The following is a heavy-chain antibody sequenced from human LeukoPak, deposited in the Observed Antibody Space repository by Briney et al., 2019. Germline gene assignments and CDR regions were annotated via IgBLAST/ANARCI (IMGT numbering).Heavy chain of an antibody. CDR2: INPNSGGT. CDR1: GYTFTGYY. V-gene: IGHV1-2*06. J-gene: IGHJ6*02. Sequence: ASVTVSCKASGYTFTGYYMHWVRQAPGQGLEWMGRINPNSGGTNYAQKFQGRVTMTRDTSISTAYMELSRLRSDDTAVYYCARETARGYYDFWSGYGLLDYYYGMDVWGQGTTVTVSS. CDR3: ARETARGYYDFWSGYGLLDYYYGMDV. D-gene: IGHD3-3*01.